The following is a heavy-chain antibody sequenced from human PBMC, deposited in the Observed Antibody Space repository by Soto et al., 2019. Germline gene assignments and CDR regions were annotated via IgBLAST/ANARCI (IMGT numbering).Heavy chain of an antibody. V-gene: IGHV3-23*01. Sequence: GGSLRLSCAASGFTVSSNYMSWVRQAPGKGLEWVSAISGSGGSTYYADSVKGRFTISRDNSKNTLYLQMNSLRAEDTAVYYCAKDRPVGATMEYDAFDIWGQGTMVTVSS. D-gene: IGHD1-26*01. CDR2: ISGSGGST. CDR1: GFTVSSNY. CDR3: AKDRPVGATMEYDAFDI. J-gene: IGHJ3*02.